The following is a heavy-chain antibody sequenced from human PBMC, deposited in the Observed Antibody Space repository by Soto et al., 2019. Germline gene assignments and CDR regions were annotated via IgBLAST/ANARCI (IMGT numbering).Heavy chain of an antibody. CDR2: ISSSSSYI. CDR3: ARENYDFKYYMDV. V-gene: IGHV3-21*01. D-gene: IGHD3-3*01. CDR1: GFTFSSYA. Sequence: GGSLRLSCAASGFTFSSYAMSWVRQAPGKGLEWVSSISSSSSYIYYADSVKGRFTISRDNAKNSLYLQMNSLRAEDTAVYYCARENYDFKYYMDVWGKGTTVTVSS. J-gene: IGHJ6*03.